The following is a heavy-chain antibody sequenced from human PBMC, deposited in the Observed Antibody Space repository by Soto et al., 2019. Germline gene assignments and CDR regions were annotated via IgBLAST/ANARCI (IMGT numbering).Heavy chain of an antibody. D-gene: IGHD3-3*01. CDR3: SRWPTFGVFLASTTFDL. J-gene: IGHJ3*01. CDR2: IDHIGRN. CDR1: GGSLSGYY. Sequence: QVQLQQWGAGLLKPSETLSLTCAVYGGSLSGYYWSWIRQSPGEGLEWLGEIDHIGRNKYNPSLKSRVSISVDTVNNQFSLRVSSVTAADTAMYYCSRWPTFGVFLASTTFDLWGPGTEVAVSS. V-gene: IGHV4-34*01.